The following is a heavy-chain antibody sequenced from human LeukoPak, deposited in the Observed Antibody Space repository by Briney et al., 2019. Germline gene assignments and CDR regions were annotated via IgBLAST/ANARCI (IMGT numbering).Heavy chain of an antibody. Sequence: GGSLKLSCVASGFTFSGSAMHWVRQASGKGLEWVGRIRTKANSDATAYGASVKGRFTISRDDSKNTAYLQMNSLKTEDTAVYYCTRQGSIRGVIIYGMDVWGQGTTVTVSS. J-gene: IGHJ6*02. V-gene: IGHV3-73*01. D-gene: IGHD3-10*01. CDR2: IRTKANSDAT. CDR1: GFTFSGSA. CDR3: TRQGSIRGVIIYGMDV.